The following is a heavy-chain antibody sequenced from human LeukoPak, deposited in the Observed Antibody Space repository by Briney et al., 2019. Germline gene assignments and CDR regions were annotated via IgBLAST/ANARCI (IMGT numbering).Heavy chain of an antibody. Sequence: ASVKVSCKASGYTFTSYYMHWDRQAPGRWLELMGIINPSGGSTSYAQKFQGRVTMTRDTSTSTVYMELSSLRSEDTAVYYCARAASRDGYSTDYYFDYWGQGTLVTVSS. CDR3: ARAASRDGYSTDYYFDY. CDR1: GYTFTSYY. J-gene: IGHJ4*02. D-gene: IGHD5-24*01. V-gene: IGHV1-46*01. CDR2: INPSGGST.